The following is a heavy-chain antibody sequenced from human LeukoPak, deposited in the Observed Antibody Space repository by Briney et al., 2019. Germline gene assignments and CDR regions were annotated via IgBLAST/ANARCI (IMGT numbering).Heavy chain of an antibody. CDR3: AKAVLDYDILTGYLTPTWFDP. D-gene: IGHD3-9*01. Sequence: GGSLRLSCAASGFTFDDYAMHWVRQAPGKGLEWVSGISWNSGSIGYADSVKGRFTISRDNAKNSLYLQMNSLRAEDTALYYCAKAVLDYDILTGYLTPTWFDPWGQGTLVTVSS. V-gene: IGHV3-9*01. J-gene: IGHJ5*02. CDR1: GFTFDDYA. CDR2: ISWNSGSI.